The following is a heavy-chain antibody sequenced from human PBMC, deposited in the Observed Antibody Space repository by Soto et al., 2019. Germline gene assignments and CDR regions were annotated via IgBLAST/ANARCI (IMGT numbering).Heavy chain of an antibody. CDR3: ATQTISYTWDV. J-gene: IGHJ6*02. CDR2: ISHSEGS. D-gene: IGHD4-4*01. Sequence: QVQLQESGPGLVKPSGTLSLTCAVSGGSISSTKWWTWVRQPPGKGLEWIAEISHSEGSNYNPSLKSRVAMSLDNSTYQFSLRLSSVTAADTALYYCATQTISYTWDVWGQGTTVTV. CDR1: GGSISSTKW. V-gene: IGHV4-4*02.